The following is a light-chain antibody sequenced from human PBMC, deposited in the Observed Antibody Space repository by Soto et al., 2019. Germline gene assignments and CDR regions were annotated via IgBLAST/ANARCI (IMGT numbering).Light chain of an antibody. V-gene: IGLV2-14*03. CDR1: SSDVGGYHY. CDR2: DVS. J-gene: IGLJ2*01. Sequence: QSALTQPASVSGSPGQSITISCTGTSSDVGGYHYVSWYQQHPGKVPKLMIYDVSNRPSGVSKRFSGSKSGNTASLTISGRQAEDEADYYCSSYTSSSTVVFGGGTKVNVL. CDR3: SSYTSSSTVV.